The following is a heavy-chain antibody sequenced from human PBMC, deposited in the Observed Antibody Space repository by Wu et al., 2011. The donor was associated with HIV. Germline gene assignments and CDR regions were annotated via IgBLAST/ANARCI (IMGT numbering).Heavy chain of an antibody. CDR2: ISAYNGDT. V-gene: IGHV1-18*01. Sequence: QVQLVQSGAEVKKPGASVKVSCKASGYTFTNYAIHWVRQAPGQGLEWMGWISAYNGDTNYAQKLQDRVTMTTDTSTSTAYMELRSLRSDDTAVYYCARDGSSAQLDLYYNHMDVWAKGPRSPSP. CDR3: ARDGSSAQLDLYYNHMDV. J-gene: IGHJ6*03. CDR1: GYTFTNYA. D-gene: IGHD6-6*01.